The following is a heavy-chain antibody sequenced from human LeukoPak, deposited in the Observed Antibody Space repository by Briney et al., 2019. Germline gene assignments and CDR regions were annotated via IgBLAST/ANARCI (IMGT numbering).Heavy chain of an antibody. CDR1: GGPISTFY. V-gene: IGHV4-59*01. J-gene: IGHJ6*03. CDR3: ARAHRGYDYELYYYYYYMDV. Sequence: SETLSLTCTVSGGPISTFYWSWVRQPPGKGLDWIGYMHYSGSSNYNPSLKSRVTISLDTSKNQVSLKLTSVTPADSAMYYCARAHRGYDYELYYYYYYMDVWGKGTTVTVSS. CDR2: MHYSGSS. D-gene: IGHD5-12*01.